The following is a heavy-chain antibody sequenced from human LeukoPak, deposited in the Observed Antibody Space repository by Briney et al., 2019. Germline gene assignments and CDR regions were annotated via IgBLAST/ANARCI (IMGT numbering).Heavy chain of an antibody. J-gene: IGHJ6*02. CDR3: ARSTSTWNRPPDV. CDR1: GGPTSSDS. Sequence: KPSETLSLTCTVSGGPTSSDSWSWIRQSPAKGLEWIGSIYYSGSTKYNPSLNSRLTISLDTSRTQFSLKLSSMTAADTAVYYCARSTSTWNRPPDVWGHGTTVTVSS. V-gene: IGHV4-59*08. CDR2: IYYSGST. D-gene: IGHD6-13*01.